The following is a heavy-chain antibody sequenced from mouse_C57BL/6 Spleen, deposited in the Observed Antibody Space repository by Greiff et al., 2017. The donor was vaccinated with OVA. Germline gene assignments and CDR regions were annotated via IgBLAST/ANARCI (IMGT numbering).Heavy chain of an antibody. V-gene: IGHV5-12*01. J-gene: IGHJ3*01. CDR1: GFTFSDYY. CDR3: ARLGYYGSSYGFAY. CDR2: ISNGGGST. Sequence: EVKLMESGGGLVQPGGSLKLSCAASGFTFSDYYMYWVRQTPEKRLEWVAYISNGGGSTYYPDTVKGRFTISRDNAKNTLYLQMSRLKSEDTAMYYCARLGYYGSSYGFAYWGQGTLVTVSA. D-gene: IGHD1-1*01.